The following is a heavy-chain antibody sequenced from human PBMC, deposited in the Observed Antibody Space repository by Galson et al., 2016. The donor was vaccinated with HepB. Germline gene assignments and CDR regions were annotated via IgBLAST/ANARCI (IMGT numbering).Heavy chain of an antibody. Sequence: SLRLSCAASGFTFSSYGMHWVRQAPSMGLEWVALIWFDGSNTFYADSVRGRFTISRDNSNNTLFLQMNSLRAEDTAVYYCAPEGSRYDILTGYKYWGQGTLVTVSS. J-gene: IGHJ4*02. V-gene: IGHV3-33*01. D-gene: IGHD3-9*01. CDR3: APEGSRYDILTGYKY. CDR1: GFTFSSYG. CDR2: IWFDGSNT.